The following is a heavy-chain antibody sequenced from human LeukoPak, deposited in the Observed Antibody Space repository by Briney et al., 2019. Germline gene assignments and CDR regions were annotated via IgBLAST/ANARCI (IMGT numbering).Heavy chain of an antibody. CDR1: GGSINSYY. CDR2: IYSSGST. V-gene: IGHV4-4*07. J-gene: IGHJ4*02. Sequence: PSETLSLTCTVSGGSINSYYWSWIRQPAGEGLEWIGRIYSSGSTNYNPSLKSRVTISVDTSKNQFSLKLSSVTAADTAVYYCARAEYPGYFDYWGQGTLVTVSS. CDR3: ARAEYPGYFDY. D-gene: IGHD6-6*01.